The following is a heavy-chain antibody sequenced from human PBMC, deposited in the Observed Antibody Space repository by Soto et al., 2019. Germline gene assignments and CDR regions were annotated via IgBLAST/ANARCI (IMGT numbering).Heavy chain of an antibody. J-gene: IGHJ6*02. CDR2: INPNSGGT. V-gene: IGHV1-2*04. Sequence: GASVKVSCKASGGTLSSYVISWVRQAPGQGLEWMGWINPNSGGTNYAQKFQGWVTMTRDTSISTAYMELSRLRSDDTAVYYCARSSIAARGDYYGMDVWGQGTTVTVSS. D-gene: IGHD6-6*01. CDR1: GGTLSSYV. CDR3: ARSSIAARGDYYGMDV.